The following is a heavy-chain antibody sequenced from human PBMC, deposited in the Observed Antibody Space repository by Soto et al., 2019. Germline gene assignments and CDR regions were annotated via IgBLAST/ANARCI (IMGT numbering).Heavy chain of an antibody. J-gene: IGHJ5*02. CDR1: GGSMSSYY. CDR3: ARGQRFSDWFDP. CDR2: VYSSGGT. Sequence: SETLSLTCTVSGGSMSSYYWTWIRQPAGKGLEWIGRVYSSGGTHYNPSLKSRVTISLDTSKNQFSLRLLSVTDADTAVYYCARGQRFSDWFDPWGQGTLVTVPS. D-gene: IGHD3-3*01. V-gene: IGHV4-4*07.